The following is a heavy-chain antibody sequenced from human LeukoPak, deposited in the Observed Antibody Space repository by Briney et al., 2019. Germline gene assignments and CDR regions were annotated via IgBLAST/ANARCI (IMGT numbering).Heavy chain of an antibody. CDR3: ARETPDYYDSSGPVWFDP. V-gene: IGHV1-46*01. D-gene: IGHD3-22*01. J-gene: IGHJ5*02. Sequence: GASVKVSCKASGYTFTSYYMHWVRQAPGQGLEWMGIINPSGGGTTYAQKFQGRVTMTRDTSTSTVYMELSSLRSEDTAVYYCARETPDYYDSSGPVWFDPWGQGTLVTVSS. CDR1: GYTFTSYY. CDR2: INPSGGGT.